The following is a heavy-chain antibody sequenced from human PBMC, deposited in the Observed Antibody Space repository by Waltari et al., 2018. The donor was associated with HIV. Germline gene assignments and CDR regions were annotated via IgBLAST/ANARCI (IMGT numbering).Heavy chain of an antibody. D-gene: IGHD2-21*01. CDR1: GFTFINAW. V-gene: IGHV3-15*01. CDR2: IKSKNDGWTI. CDR3: VTDAVAVPLDTAY. J-gene: IGHJ4*02. Sequence: EVHLVESGGGLVKPGGYLRVSCTVSGFTFINAWMSWVRQAPGKGWEWLGRIKSKNDGWTIDYAAPVKDRFTILRDDSKHTLYLEMSSLKIEDTGIYYCVTDAVAVPLDTAYWGQGTLVTVSS.